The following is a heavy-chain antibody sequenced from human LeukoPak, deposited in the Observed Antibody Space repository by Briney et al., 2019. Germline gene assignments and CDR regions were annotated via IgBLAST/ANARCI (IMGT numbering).Heavy chain of an antibody. J-gene: IGHJ6*03. D-gene: IGHD6-13*01. CDR2: IYTSGST. Sequence: SETLSLTCTVSGGSISSYYWSWIRQPPGKGLEWIGYIYTSGSTNYNPSLKSRVTISVDTSKNQFSLKLSSATAADTAVYYCARLSWYSSSWYQINYYYYYMDVWGKGTTVTVSS. V-gene: IGHV4-4*09. CDR3: ARLSWYSSSWYQINYYYYYMDV. CDR1: GGSISSYY.